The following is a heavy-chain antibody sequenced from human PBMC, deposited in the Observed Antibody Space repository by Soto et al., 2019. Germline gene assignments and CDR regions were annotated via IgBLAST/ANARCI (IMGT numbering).Heavy chain of an antibody. V-gene: IGHV1-3*01. Sequence: ASVKVSCKASGYTFTSYAMHWVRQAPGQRLEWMGWINAGNGNTKYSQKFQGRVTITRDTSASTAYMELSSLRSEDTAVYYCAREYSGSYYYYYGMDVWGQGTTVTVSS. CDR2: INAGNGNT. CDR3: AREYSGSYYYYYGMDV. D-gene: IGHD1-26*01. CDR1: GYTFTSYA. J-gene: IGHJ6*02.